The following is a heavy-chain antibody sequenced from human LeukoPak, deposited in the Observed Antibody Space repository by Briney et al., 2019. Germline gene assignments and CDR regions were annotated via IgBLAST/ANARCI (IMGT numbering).Heavy chain of an antibody. Sequence: ASVKVSCKASGYTFTSYYMHWVRQAPGQGLEWMGIINPSGGSTSYAQKFQGRVTMTTDTSTSTAYMELRSLRSDDTAVYYCARNDILTGYSYWGQGTLVTVSS. CDR1: GYTFTSYY. CDR2: INPSGGST. CDR3: ARNDILTGYSY. V-gene: IGHV1-46*01. J-gene: IGHJ4*02. D-gene: IGHD3-9*01.